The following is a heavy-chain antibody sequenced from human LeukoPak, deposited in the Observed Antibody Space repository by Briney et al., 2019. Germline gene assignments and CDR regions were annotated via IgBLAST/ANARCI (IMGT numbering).Heavy chain of an antibody. CDR2: ISWNSGSI. CDR3: AKVPRSSSWYGYFQH. V-gene: IGHV3-9*01. Sequence: GGSLRLSCAASGFTFDDYAMHWVRQAPGKGLEWVSGISWNSGSIGYADSVKGRFTISRDNAKNSLYLQMNSLRAEDTALYYCAKVPRSSSWYGYFQHWGQGTLVTVSS. CDR1: GFTFDDYA. J-gene: IGHJ1*01. D-gene: IGHD6-13*01.